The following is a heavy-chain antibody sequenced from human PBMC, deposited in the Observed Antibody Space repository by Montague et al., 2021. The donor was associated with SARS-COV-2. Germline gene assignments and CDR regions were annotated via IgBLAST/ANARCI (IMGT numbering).Heavy chain of an antibody. Sequence: SETLSLTCAVYGGSFSGYYCTWIRQSPRKRLELIGEINHSGSTNYNPSLKSRVTISVDTSKNQFSLKLSSVTAADTAVYYCACGEITTRGLIYYYGMDVWGQGTTVTVSS. V-gene: IGHV4-34*01. J-gene: IGHJ6*02. CDR3: ACGEITTRGLIYYYGMDV. D-gene: IGHD4-11*01. CDR2: INHSGST. CDR1: GGSFSGYY.